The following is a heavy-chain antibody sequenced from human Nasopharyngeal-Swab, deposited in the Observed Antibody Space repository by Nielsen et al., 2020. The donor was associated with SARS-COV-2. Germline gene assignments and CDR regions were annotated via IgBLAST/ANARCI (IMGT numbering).Heavy chain of an antibody. D-gene: IGHD3-10*01. V-gene: IGHV3-33*01. Sequence: WIRQPPGEGLEWVAVIWYDGSNKYYADSVKGRFTISRDNSKNTLYLQMNSLRAEDTAVYYCARDSGAYGSGEIDYWGQGTLVTVSS. CDR3: ARDSGAYGSGEIDY. CDR2: IWYDGSNK. J-gene: IGHJ4*02.